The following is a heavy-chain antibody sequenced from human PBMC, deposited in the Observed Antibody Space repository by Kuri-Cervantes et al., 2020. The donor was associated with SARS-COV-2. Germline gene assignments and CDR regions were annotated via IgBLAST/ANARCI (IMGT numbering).Heavy chain of an antibody. CDR3: ARTYCTNGVCPYYYYGMDV. V-gene: IGHV2-5*01. D-gene: IGHD2-8*01. CDR2: IYWNDDK. J-gene: IGHJ6*02. Sequence: SGPTLVKPTQTLTLTCTFSGFSLSTSGVGVGWIRQPPGKALEWLALIYWNDDKRYSPSLKSRLTITKDTSKNQVVLTMTNMDLVDTATYYCARTYCTNGVCPYYYYGMDVWGQGTTVTVSS. CDR1: GFSLSTSGVG.